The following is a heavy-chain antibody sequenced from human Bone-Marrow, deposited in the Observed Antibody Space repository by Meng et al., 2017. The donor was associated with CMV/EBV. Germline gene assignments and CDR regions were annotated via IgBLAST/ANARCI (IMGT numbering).Heavy chain of an antibody. CDR3: AREDGGDVVVIEQSFQH. CDR2: IKQDGSEK. Sequence: GESLKISCAASGVTFSSYWMSWVRQAPGNGLEWVANIKQDGSEKYYVDSVKGRFSITRDNAKNSLYLQMNSLGAEDTAVYYCAREDGGDVVVIEQSFQHWGQGTLVTVSS. CDR1: GVTFSSYW. V-gene: IGHV3-7*01. J-gene: IGHJ1*01. D-gene: IGHD2-21*01.